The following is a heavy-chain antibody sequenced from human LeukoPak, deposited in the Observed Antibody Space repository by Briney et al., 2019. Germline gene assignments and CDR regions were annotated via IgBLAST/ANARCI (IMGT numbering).Heavy chain of an antibody. D-gene: IGHD6-13*01. J-gene: IGHJ4*02. CDR2: ISSGGSTI. CDR3: ARRATAGSCFDY. Sequence: GGSLRLSCAVSGFTFSDYYMSWIRQAPGKGLEWVSFISSGGSTISHADSVKGGFTISRDNAENSLYLQMNSLRAEDTAVYYCARRATAGSCFDYWGQGTLVTVSS. V-gene: IGHV3-11*01. CDR1: GFTFSDYY.